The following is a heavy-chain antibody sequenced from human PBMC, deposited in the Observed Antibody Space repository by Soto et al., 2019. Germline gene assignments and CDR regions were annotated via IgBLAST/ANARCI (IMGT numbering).Heavy chain of an antibody. CDR1: GYSFSSHW. V-gene: IGHV5-51*01. CDR3: ARQQGAYDYYYGMDV. Sequence: PGESLKISCTGSGYSFSSHWIAWVRQMPVKGLELMGIIYPGDSDTRYTPSFQGHVTISADKSISTAYLQWSSLKASDTAMYYCARQQGAYDYYYGMDVWGQGTTVTVSS. D-gene: IGHD2-2*01. J-gene: IGHJ6*02. CDR2: IYPGDSDT.